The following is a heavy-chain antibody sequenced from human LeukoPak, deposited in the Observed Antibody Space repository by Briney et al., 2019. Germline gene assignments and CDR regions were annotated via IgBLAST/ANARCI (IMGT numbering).Heavy chain of an antibody. J-gene: IGHJ4*02. CDR3: ARTANEGDY. Sequence: SETLSLTCTVSGGSISSSSYYWGWIRQPPGKGLEWIGSIYYSGSTYYNPSLKSRVTISVDTSKNQFSLKLSSVTAADTAVYYCARTANEGDYWGQGTLVTVSS. V-gene: IGHV4-39*07. CDR2: IYYSGST. CDR1: GGSISSSSYY.